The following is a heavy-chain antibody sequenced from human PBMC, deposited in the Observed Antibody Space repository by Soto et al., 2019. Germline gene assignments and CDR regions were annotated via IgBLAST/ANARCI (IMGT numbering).Heavy chain of an antibody. V-gene: IGHV4-59*01. Sequence: PSETLSLTCTVSGGSISSYYWSWIRQPPGKGLEWIGYIYYSGSTNYNPSLKSRVTISVDTSKNQFSLKLSSVTAADTAVYYCARTGAAGTYVRYYYYYMDGWGKGTTVTVSS. CDR2: IYYSGST. J-gene: IGHJ6*03. D-gene: IGHD6-13*01. CDR1: GGSISSYY. CDR3: ARTGAAGTYVRYYYYYMDG.